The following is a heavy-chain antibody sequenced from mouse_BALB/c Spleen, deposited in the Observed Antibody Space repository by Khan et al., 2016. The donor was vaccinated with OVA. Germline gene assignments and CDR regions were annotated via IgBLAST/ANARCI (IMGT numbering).Heavy chain of an antibody. CDR1: GYSITSEYA. Sequence: VQLKESGPGLVKPSQSLSLTCTVTGYSITSEYAWNWIRQFPGNKLEWMGYINYSGNTRFNPSLKSRTPITREPSKNQFFLQFNAVTTEDTATYYWAKKDYYDYDPFPYWGQGTLVTVSA. D-gene: IGHD2-4*01. CDR2: INYSGNT. CDR3: AKKDYYDYDPFPY. V-gene: IGHV3-2*02. J-gene: IGHJ3*01.